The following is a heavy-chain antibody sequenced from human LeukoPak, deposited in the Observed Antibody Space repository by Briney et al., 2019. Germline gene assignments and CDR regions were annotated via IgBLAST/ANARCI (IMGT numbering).Heavy chain of an antibody. CDR1: GGSISSYY. CDR3: ARHSSGDRRYYYYGMDV. Sequence: SETLSLTCTVSGGSISSYYWSWIRQPPGKGLEWIGYIYYSGSTNYNPSLKSRVTISVDTSKNQFSLKLSSVTAADTAVYYCARHSSGDRRYYYYGMDVWGQGTTVTVSS. V-gene: IGHV4-59*08. J-gene: IGHJ6*02. D-gene: IGHD4-17*01. CDR2: IYYSGST.